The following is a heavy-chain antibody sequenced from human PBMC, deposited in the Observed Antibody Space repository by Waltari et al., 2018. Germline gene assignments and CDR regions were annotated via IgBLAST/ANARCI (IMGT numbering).Heavy chain of an antibody. D-gene: IGHD1-26*01. V-gene: IGHV1-8*01. CDR2: MNPNSGNT. J-gene: IGHJ4*02. CDR3: ARVRGSYRYFDY. CDR1: GYTFTSYD. Sequence: QVQLVQSGAEVKKPGASVKVSCKASGYTFTSYDINWVRQATGQGLEWMGWMNPNSGNTGYAQKFQGRVTMTRNTSISTAYMELSRLRSDDTAVYYCARVRGSYRYFDYWGQGTLVTVSS.